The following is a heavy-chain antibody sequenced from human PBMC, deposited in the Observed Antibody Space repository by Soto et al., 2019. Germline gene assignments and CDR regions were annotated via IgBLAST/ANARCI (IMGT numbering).Heavy chain of an antibody. CDR2: INWNGGST. D-gene: IGHD3-10*01. CDR1: GFTFDDYG. J-gene: IGHJ6*02. Sequence: PGGSLRLSCAASGFTFDDYGMSWVRQAPGKGLEWVSGINWNGGSTGYADSVKGRFTISRDNAKNSLYLQMNSLRAEDTALYYCARDLVTMVRGSYYYGMDVWGQGTTVTVSS. V-gene: IGHV3-20*04. CDR3: ARDLVTMVRGSYYYGMDV.